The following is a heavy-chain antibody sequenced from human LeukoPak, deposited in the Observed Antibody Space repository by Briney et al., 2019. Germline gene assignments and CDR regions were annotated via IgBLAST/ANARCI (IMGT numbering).Heavy chain of an antibody. D-gene: IGHD6-13*01. Sequence: SETLSLTCTVSGGSISSSSYFWGWIRQPPEKGLEWIGSIYYSGSSYYNPSLKSRVTISVDTSKNQFSLRLNSVTAADTAVYYCARYSSSWYWFDPWGQGTLVTVSS. CDR2: IYYSGSS. CDR3: ARYSSSWYWFDP. J-gene: IGHJ5*02. CDR1: GGSISSSSYF. V-gene: IGHV4-39*01.